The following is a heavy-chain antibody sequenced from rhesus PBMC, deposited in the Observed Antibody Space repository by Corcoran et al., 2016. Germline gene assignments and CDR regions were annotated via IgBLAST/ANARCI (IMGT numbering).Heavy chain of an antibody. J-gene: IGHJ4*01. CDR1: GYSISSGYY. D-gene: IGHD3-3*01. CDR3: ARHPNIWTGYYLDY. Sequence: QVQLQESGPGLVKPSETLSLTCAVSGYSISSGYYWGWIRQPPGKGLEYIGYISGSSWSTYYSPSLTSRVTISKDTSKNQFSLKLSSVTAADTAVYYCARHPNIWTGYYLDYWGQGVLVTVSS. CDR2: ISGSSWST. V-gene: IGHV4-99*01.